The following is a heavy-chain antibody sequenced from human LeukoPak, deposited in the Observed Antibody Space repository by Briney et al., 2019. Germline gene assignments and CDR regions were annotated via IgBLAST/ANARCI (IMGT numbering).Heavy chain of an antibody. Sequence: GGSLRLSCAASGFSFSDFYMSWVRQAPGKGLEWISFISSSSATIYYADSVKGRFTISRDNAKNSLYLQMNSLRAEDTALYYCARGNTRFYFMDVWGKGTTVTVSS. CDR1: GFSFSDFY. J-gene: IGHJ6*03. V-gene: IGHV3-48*01. CDR3: ARGNTRFYFMDV. CDR2: ISSSSATI. D-gene: IGHD1/OR15-1a*01.